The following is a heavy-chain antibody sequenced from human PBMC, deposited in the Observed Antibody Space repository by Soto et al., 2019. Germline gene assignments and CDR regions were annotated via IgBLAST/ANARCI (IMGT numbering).Heavy chain of an antibody. Sequence: GGSLRLSCAASGFTFSDYYMSWIRQAPGKGLEWVSYISSSGSTIYYADSVKGRFTISRDNAKNSLYLQMNSLRAEDTAVYYCARCLRARVGYCTNGVCYTPYYFDYWGQGT. CDR2: ISSSGSTI. CDR1: GFTFSDYY. J-gene: IGHJ4*02. CDR3: ARCLRARVGYCTNGVCYTPYYFDY. V-gene: IGHV3-11*01. D-gene: IGHD2-8*01.